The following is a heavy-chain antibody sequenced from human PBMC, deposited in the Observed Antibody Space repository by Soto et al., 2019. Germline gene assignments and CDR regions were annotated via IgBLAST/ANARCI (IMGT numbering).Heavy chain of an antibody. CDR2: IIYSGTT. V-gene: IGHV4-39*01. J-gene: IGHJ4*02. Sequence: TLSLNCTVSGGSISSSRCHWGWIRQPPGKGLEWIASIIYSGTTYYNPSLKSRVTISVDTSKNQFSLKLYSVTAADTAMYYCARGLITGSHYSGGWYYFDSWCQGTQVTVSS. D-gene: IGHD6-19*01. CDR1: GGSISSSRCH. CDR3: ARGLITGSHYSGGWYYFDS.